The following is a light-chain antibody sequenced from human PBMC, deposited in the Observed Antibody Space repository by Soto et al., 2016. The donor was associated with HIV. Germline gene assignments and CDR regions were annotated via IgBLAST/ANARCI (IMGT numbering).Light chain of an antibody. CDR3: QKYNSAPRT. V-gene: IGKV1-9*01. J-gene: IGKJ1*01. Sequence: DIQLTQSPSFLSASVGDGVTITCRASQGISSYLAWYQQKPGKAPKLLIYAASTLQSGVPSRFSGSGSGTEFTLTISSLQPEDFATYYCQKYNSAPRTFGQGTKGGNQT. CDR2: AAS. CDR1: QGISSY.